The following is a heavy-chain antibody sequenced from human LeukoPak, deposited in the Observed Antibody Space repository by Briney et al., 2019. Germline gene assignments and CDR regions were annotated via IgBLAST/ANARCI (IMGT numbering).Heavy chain of an antibody. CDR3: ASDDSSGYYGYHFDY. D-gene: IGHD3-22*01. CDR1: GFTFSSYE. Sequence: PGGSLRLSCAASGFTFSSYEMNWVRQAPGKGLEWVSYISSSGSTIYYADSVKGRFTISRDNAKNSLYLQMNSLRAEDTAVYYCASDDSSGYYGYHFDYWGQGTLVTVSS. V-gene: IGHV3-48*03. J-gene: IGHJ4*02. CDR2: ISSSGSTI.